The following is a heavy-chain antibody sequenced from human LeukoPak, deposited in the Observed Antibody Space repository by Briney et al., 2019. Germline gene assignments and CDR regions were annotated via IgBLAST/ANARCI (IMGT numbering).Heavy chain of an antibody. J-gene: IGHJ5*02. Sequence: PGGSLRLSCTASGFTFSSFEMNWVRQAPGKGLEWVSYINFGGNTMYYTDSVKGRFTTSRDNAKNSLYLQMNSLRAEDTAVYYCARDGRSSSSLNLWGQGTLVTVSS. D-gene: IGHD6-6*01. V-gene: IGHV3-48*03. CDR1: GFTFSSFE. CDR2: INFGGNTM. CDR3: ARDGRSSSSLNL.